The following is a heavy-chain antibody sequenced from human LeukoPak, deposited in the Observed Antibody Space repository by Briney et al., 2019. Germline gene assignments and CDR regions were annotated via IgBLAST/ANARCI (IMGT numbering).Heavy chain of an antibody. Sequence: GGSLRLSCAASGFTFSSYWMHWVRQAPGKGLVWVSRINSDGSSTSYADSVKGRFTISRDNAKNTLYLQMNSLRAEDTAVYYCARDGDKGVDYGGGDYWGQGTLVTVSS. CDR3: ARDGDKGVDYGGGDY. D-gene: IGHD4-17*01. CDR2: INSDGSST. J-gene: IGHJ4*02. V-gene: IGHV3-74*01. CDR1: GFTFSSYW.